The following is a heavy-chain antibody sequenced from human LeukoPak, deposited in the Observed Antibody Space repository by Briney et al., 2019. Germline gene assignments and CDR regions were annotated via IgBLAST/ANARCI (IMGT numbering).Heavy chain of an antibody. J-gene: IGHJ4*02. Sequence: SETLSLTCTVSGGSISSSSYYWGWIRQPPGKGLEWIGSIYYSGSTYYNPSLKSRVSISVDTSKNQFSLKLSSVTAADTAIYYCARLFFGRGWIGGGWGQGTLVTVSS. D-gene: IGHD6-19*01. V-gene: IGHV4-39*01. CDR1: GGSISSSSYY. CDR2: IYYSGST. CDR3: ARLFFGRGWIGGG.